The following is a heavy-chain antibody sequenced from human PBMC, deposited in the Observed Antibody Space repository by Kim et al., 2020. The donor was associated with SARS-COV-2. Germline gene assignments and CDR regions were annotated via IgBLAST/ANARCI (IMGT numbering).Heavy chain of an antibody. CDR3: AREYRGGLDY. V-gene: IGHV1-46*01. J-gene: IGHJ4*02. D-gene: IGHD2-2*01. Sequence: STSYAQKFQGGVTMTRDTSTRTVYMELSSLRSEDTAVYYCAREYRGGLDYWGQGTLVTVSS. CDR2: ST.